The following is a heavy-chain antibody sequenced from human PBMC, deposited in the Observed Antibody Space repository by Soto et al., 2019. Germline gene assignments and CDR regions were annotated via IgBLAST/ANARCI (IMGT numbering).Heavy chain of an antibody. CDR1: GFTFSNAW. Sequence: EVQLVESGGGLVKPGGSLRLSCAASGFTFSNAWMNWVRQAPGKGLEWVGRIKSKTDGGTTDYAAPVKGRFTISRDDSKNTLYLQMNSLKTEDTAVYYCTTDPGYSSSWKNYYYYYGMVVWGQGTTVTVSS. D-gene: IGHD6-13*01. CDR3: TTDPGYSSSWKNYYYYYGMVV. J-gene: IGHJ6*02. V-gene: IGHV3-15*07. CDR2: IKSKTDGGTT.